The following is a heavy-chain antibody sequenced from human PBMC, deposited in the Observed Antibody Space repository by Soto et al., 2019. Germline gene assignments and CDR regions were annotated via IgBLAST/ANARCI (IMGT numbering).Heavy chain of an antibody. Sequence: GGSLRLSCAASGFPFSSYVMSWVRQAPGKGLEWVSGISGGGSNTFYADSVKGRFTISRDSSKNTIYLQMDRLRADDTAVYYCAKAVGDYWGRGTLVTVSS. CDR2: ISGGGSNT. CDR1: GFPFSSYV. D-gene: IGHD1-26*01. J-gene: IGHJ4*02. CDR3: AKAVGDY. V-gene: IGHV3-23*01.